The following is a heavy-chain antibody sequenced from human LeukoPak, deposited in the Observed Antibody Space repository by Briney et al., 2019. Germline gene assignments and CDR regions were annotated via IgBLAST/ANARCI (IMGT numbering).Heavy chain of an antibody. Sequence: GASVTVSCMASGYTFTSYYMHWVRPAPGQGVEWMGIINPSGGSTSYAQKFQGRVTMTRDTSPRTVYMELSSLRSEDTAVYYCARVWGDYNWFDPWGQGTLVTVSS. D-gene: IGHD2-21*02. CDR1: GYTFTSYY. CDR3: ARVWGDYNWFDP. V-gene: IGHV1-46*01. CDR2: INPSGGST. J-gene: IGHJ5*02.